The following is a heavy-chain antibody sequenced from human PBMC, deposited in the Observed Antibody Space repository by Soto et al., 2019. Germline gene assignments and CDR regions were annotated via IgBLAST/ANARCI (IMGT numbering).Heavy chain of an antibody. CDR1: GSTFSDHY. Sequence: PGGSLRLSCTASGSTFSDHYLTWIRQAPGKGLEWITYISVSGYTIFYADSVKGRFTVSRDNAKNSLSLQMNSLRVEDTAVYYCARGRGCRSQDWGQGTLVTVSS. J-gene: IGHJ4*02. D-gene: IGHD2-15*01. V-gene: IGHV3-11*01. CDR2: ISVSGYTI. CDR3: ARGRGCRSQD.